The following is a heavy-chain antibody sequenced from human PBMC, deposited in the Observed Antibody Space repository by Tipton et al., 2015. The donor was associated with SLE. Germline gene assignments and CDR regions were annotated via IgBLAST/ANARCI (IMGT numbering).Heavy chain of an antibody. CDR1: GGTFSSYA. CDR3: ARGTKLFGRFRELSRYYYYYGMDV. D-gene: IGHD3-10*01. V-gene: IGHV1-69*05. CDR2: IIPIFGTA. J-gene: IGHJ6*02. Sequence: QLVQSGAEVKKPGSSVKVSCKASGGTFSSYAISWVRQAPGQGLEWMGGIIPIFGTANYAQKFQGRVTITTDESTSTAYMELSSLRSEDTAVYYCARGTKLFGRFRELSRYYYYYGMDVWGQGTTVTVSS.